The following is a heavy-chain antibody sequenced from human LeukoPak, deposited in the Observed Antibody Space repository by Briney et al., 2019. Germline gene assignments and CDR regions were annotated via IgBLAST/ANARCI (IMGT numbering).Heavy chain of an antibody. CDR2: IWYDGNNK. V-gene: IGHV3-33*01. Sequence: GGSLRLSCAASGFTFSSYGMHWVRQAPGKGLEWVALIWYDGNNKYYADSVKGRFAISRDNSKNTLYLQLNSLRAEDTAVYYCARQHCSGGDCYFFDWGQGALVTVSS. CDR3: ARQHCSGGDCYFFD. D-gene: IGHD2-15*01. J-gene: IGHJ4*02. CDR1: GFTFSSYG.